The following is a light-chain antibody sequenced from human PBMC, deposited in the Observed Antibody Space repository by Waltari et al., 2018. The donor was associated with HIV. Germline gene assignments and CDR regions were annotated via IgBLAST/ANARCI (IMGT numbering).Light chain of an antibody. CDR2: EVT. CDR3: WSFANRDGFYVL. Sequence: QSALTQPPSASGSPGQSVTLSCTGTNSDIGTYDYVSWYQQHPGKAPKLVIYEVTTPPSGVSDRFSCSKSGNTAFLTVSGLQAEAEADYYCWSFANRDGFYVLFGGGTSLTVL. J-gene: IGLJ2*01. CDR1: NSDIGTYDY. V-gene: IGLV2-8*01.